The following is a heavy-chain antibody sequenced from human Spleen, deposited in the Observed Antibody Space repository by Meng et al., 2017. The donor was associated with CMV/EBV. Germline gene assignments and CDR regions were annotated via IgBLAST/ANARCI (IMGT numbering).Heavy chain of an antibody. D-gene: IGHD3-10*01. CDR1: GFTLNSYS. CDR2: ISGSGGGT. J-gene: IGHJ4*02. V-gene: IGHV3-23*01. CDR3: AKGLTSGSYYMYS. Sequence: GESLKISCAASGFTLNSYSMSWVRQAPGKGLEWVSAISGSGGGTYYADSVKGRFTISRDNSKNTLYLQMNSLRAEDTAVYYCAKGLTSGSYYMYSWGQGTLVTVSS.